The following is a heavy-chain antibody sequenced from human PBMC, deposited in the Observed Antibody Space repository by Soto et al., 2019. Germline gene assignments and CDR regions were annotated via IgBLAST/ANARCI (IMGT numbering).Heavy chain of an antibody. CDR2: INHSGST. J-gene: IGHJ3*02. V-gene: IGHV4-34*01. Sequence: QVQLQQWGAGLLKPSETLSLTCAVYGGSFSGYYWSWIRQPPGTGLEWIGEINHSGSTNYNPSLKSRVTISVDTSKNQFSLKLSSVTAADTAVYYCARCPFGWWNAFDIWGQGTMVTVSS. CDR3: ARCPFGWWNAFDI. CDR1: GGSFSGYY. D-gene: IGHD2-15*01.